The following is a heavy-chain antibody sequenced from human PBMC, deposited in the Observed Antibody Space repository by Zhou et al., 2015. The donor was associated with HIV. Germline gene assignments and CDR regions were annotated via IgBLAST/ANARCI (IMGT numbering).Heavy chain of an antibody. J-gene: IGHJ6*02. D-gene: IGHD6-19*01. CDR1: GYTFTGYY. Sequence: QVQLVQSGAEVKKPGASVKVSCKASGYTFTGYYMHWVRQAPGQGLEWMGWINPNSGGTNYAQKFQGWVTMTRDTSISTAYMELSRLRSDDTAVYYCARTAVAGPYYYYGMDVWGQGTTVTVSS. CDR2: INPNSGGT. V-gene: IGHV1-2*04. CDR3: ARTAVAGPYYYYGMDV.